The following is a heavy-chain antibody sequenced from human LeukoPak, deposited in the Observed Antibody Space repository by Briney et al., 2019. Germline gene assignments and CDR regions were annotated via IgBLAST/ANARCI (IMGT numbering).Heavy chain of an antibody. CDR1: GYTFTSYG. Sequence: GASVKVSCKASGYTFTSYGISWVRQAPGQGLEWMGWISAYNGNTNYAQKLQGRVTVTTDTSTSTAYMELRSLRSDDTAVYYCAKTLWFGELYLPYYFDYWGQGTLVTVSS. J-gene: IGHJ4*02. CDR3: AKTLWFGELYLPYYFDY. V-gene: IGHV1-18*01. CDR2: ISAYNGNT. D-gene: IGHD3-10*01.